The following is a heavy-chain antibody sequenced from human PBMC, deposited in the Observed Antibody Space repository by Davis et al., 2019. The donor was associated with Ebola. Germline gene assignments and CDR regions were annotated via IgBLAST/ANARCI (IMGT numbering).Heavy chain of an antibody. CDR1: GFTVSSNY. D-gene: IGHD3-3*01. V-gene: IGHV3-53*05. CDR2: IYSGGSK. Sequence: GGSLRLSCAASGFTVSSNYMSWVRQAPGRGLEWVSVIYSGGSKYYADSVKGRFTISRDNSKNTLYLQMNSLRAEDTAVYYCAKDLTFWRGCMDVWGQGTTVTVSS. CDR3: AKDLTFWRGCMDV. J-gene: IGHJ6*02.